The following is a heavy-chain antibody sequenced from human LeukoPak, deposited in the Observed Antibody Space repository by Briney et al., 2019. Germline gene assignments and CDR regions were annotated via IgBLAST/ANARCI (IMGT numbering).Heavy chain of an antibody. CDR3: ARGSSSSGYYGMDV. V-gene: IGHV1-8*01. J-gene: IGHJ6*02. Sequence: QATGQGXEXXGWMNPNSGNTGYAQKFQGRVTMTRNTSISTAYMELSSLRSEDTAVYYCARGSSSSGYYGMDVWGQGTTVTVSS. CDR2: MNPNSGNT. D-gene: IGHD6-6*01.